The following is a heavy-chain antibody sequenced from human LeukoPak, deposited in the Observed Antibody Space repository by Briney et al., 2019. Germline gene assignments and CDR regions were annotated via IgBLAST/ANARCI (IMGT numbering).Heavy chain of an antibody. CDR1: GFTFSSYG. CDR2: IRYDGSNK. Sequence: GGSLRLSCAASGFTFSSYGMHWVRQAPGKGLEWVAFIRYDGSNKYYADSVKGRFTISRDNSKNSLYLQMNSLRAEDTAVYYCARAKPSYYDFWSGYYRGAFDIWGQGTMVTVSS. V-gene: IGHV3-30*02. CDR3: ARAKPSYYDFWSGYYRGAFDI. D-gene: IGHD3-3*01. J-gene: IGHJ3*02.